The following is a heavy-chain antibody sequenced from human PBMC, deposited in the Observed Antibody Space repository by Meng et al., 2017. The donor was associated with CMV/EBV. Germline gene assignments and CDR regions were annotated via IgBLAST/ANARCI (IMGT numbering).Heavy chain of an antibody. J-gene: IGHJ6*02. D-gene: IGHD6-19*01. CDR1: GGSISSYY. CDR3: ARARSGWYNGQNYYYYGMDV. V-gene: IGHV4-59*01. CDR2: IYYSGST. Sequence: ESLKISCTVSGGSISSYYWSWIRQPPGKGLEWIGYIYYSGSTNYNPSLKSRVTISVDTSKNQFSLKLSSVTAADTAVYYCARARSGWYNGQNYYYYGMDVWGQGTTVTVSS.